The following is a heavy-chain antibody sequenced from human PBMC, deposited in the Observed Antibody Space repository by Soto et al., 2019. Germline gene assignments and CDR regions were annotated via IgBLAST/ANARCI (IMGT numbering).Heavy chain of an antibody. CDR1: GGSISSGGYY. CDR3: ARDADHCSGGSCYGGLAFDI. D-gene: IGHD2-15*01. CDR2: IYYSGST. Sequence: SETPSLTCTVSGGSISSGGYYWSWIRQHPGKGLEWIGYIYYSGSTYYNPSLKSRVTISVDTSKNQFSLKLSSVTAADTAVYYCARDADHCSGGSCYGGLAFDIWGQGTMVTVSS. V-gene: IGHV4-31*03. J-gene: IGHJ3*02.